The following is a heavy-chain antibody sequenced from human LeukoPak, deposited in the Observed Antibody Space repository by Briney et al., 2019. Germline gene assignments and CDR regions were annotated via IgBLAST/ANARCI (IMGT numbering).Heavy chain of an antibody. CDR2: IFYSGST. Sequence: SETLSLTCTVSGGSISTSNYYWGWIRQPPGKGLEWIGNIFYSGSTYYNPSLKSRVTISVDTSKNQFSLKLSSVTAADTAVYYCARVSLPFDYWGQGTLVTVSS. J-gene: IGHJ4*02. D-gene: IGHD3-16*01. CDR1: GGSISTSNYY. CDR3: ARVSLPFDY. V-gene: IGHV4-39*07.